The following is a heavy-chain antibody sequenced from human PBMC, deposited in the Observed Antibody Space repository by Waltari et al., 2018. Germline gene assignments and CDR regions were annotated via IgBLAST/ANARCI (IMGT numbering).Heavy chain of an antibody. D-gene: IGHD5-12*01. CDR3: AREARGYDY. CDR1: GFMLSTFT. V-gene: IGHV3-21*02. CDR2: IDSTSTYI. J-gene: IGHJ4*02. Sequence: EVQLAESGGGLVKRGGSMRVSGAASGFMLSTFTMNWVRQAPGKGLEWVSSIDSTSTYIYHADSVKGRFTISRDNAKNSLYLQMNVLRVEDTGVYYCAREARGYDYWGQGTLVTVSS.